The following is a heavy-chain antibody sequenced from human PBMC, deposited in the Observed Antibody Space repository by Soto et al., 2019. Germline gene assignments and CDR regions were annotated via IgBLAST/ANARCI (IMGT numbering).Heavy chain of an antibody. CDR2: INPSGGST. CDR1: GYTFTSYY. Sequence: ASVKVSCKASGYTFTSYYMHWVRQAPGQGLEWMGIINPSGGSTSYAQKFQGRVTMTRDTSTSTVYMELSSLRSEDTAVYYCARVPYYYDSSGYHRAFDIWGQGTMVTVSS. D-gene: IGHD3-22*01. CDR3: ARVPYYYDSSGYHRAFDI. J-gene: IGHJ3*02. V-gene: IGHV1-46*01.